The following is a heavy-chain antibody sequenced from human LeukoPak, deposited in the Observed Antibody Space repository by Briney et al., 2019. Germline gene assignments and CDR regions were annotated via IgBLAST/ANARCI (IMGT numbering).Heavy chain of an antibody. CDR2: ISAYNGNT. CDR3: ARDKAGATF. J-gene: IGHJ4*02. CDR1: GYTFTRYY. Sequence: ASVKVSCKASGYTFTRYYMHWVRQAPGQGLEWMGWISAYNGNTDYAQKLQDRVTMTTDTSTSTAYMELRSLRSDDTAVYYCARDKAGATFWGQGTLVTVSS. D-gene: IGHD1-26*01. V-gene: IGHV1-18*04.